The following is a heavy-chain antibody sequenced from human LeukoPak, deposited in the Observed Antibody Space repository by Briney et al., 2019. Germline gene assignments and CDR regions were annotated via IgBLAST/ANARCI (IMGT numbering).Heavy chain of an antibody. Sequence: SETLSLTCIVSGDSISSYYWSWIRQPAGKGLEWIGRIYTSGKSNYNPSLKSRVTISVDTSKNQFSLKMTSVTAADTAVYFCARQFASRDLLIYYYYAVDVWGQGTTVTVSS. CDR2: IYTSGKS. CDR3: ARQFASRDLLIYYYYAVDV. V-gene: IGHV4-4*07. J-gene: IGHJ6*02. CDR1: GDSISSYY. D-gene: IGHD1-26*01.